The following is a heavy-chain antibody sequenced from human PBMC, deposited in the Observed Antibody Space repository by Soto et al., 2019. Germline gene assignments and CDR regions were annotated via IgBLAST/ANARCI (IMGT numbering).Heavy chain of an antibody. J-gene: IGHJ6*02. CDR2: MNPNSGNT. CDR1: GYTFTSYD. CDR3: ARETALNYYYYGMDV. D-gene: IGHD1-1*01. V-gene: IGHV1-8*01. Sequence: QVQLVQSGAEVKKPGASVKVSCKASGYTFTSYDINWVRQATGQGLEWMGWMNPNSGNTGYAQKFQGRVTMTSNTSISTAYMELSSLRSEDTAVYYCARETALNYYYYGMDVWGQGTTVTVSS.